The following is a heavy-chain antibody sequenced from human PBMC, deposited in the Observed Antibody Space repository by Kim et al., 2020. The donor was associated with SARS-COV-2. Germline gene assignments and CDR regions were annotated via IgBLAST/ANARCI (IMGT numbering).Heavy chain of an antibody. V-gene: IGHV4-34*01. CDR2: INHSGST. Sequence: SETLSLTCAVYGGSFSGYYWSWIRQPPGKGLEWIGEINHSGSTNYNPSLKSRVTISVDTSKNQFSLKLSSVTAADTAVYYCARLAGTAFVPGPVDYWGQGTLVTVSS. CDR1: GGSFSGYY. J-gene: IGHJ4*02. CDR3: ARLAGTAFVPGPVDY. D-gene: IGHD5-18*01.